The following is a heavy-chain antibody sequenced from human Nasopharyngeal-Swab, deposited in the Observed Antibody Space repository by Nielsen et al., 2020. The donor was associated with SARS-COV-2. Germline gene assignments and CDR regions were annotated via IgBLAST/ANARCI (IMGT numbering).Heavy chain of an antibody. Sequence: ASVKVSCKDSGYTFTGYYMHWVRQAPGQGLEWMGRINPNSGGTNYAQKFQGRVTMTRDTSISTAYMELSRLRSDDTAVYYCARDANRDARGSWFDPWGQGTLVTVSS. CDR1: GYTFTGYY. J-gene: IGHJ5*02. CDR2: INPNSGGT. D-gene: IGHD2/OR15-2a*01. V-gene: IGHV1-2*06. CDR3: ARDANRDARGSWFDP.